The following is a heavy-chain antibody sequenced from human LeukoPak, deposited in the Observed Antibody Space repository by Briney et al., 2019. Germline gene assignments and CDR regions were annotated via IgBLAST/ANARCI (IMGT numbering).Heavy chain of an antibody. CDR2: MNPNSGNT. D-gene: IGHD4-23*01. V-gene: IGHV1-8*03. CDR3: ARGELGYGGTGFDY. CDR1: GYTFTSYD. Sequence: GASVKVSCKASGYTFTSYDINWVRQATGQGLEWMGWMNPNSGNTGYAQKFQGRVTITRNTSISTAYMELSSLRSEDTAVYYCARGELGYGGTGFDYWGQGTLVTVSS. J-gene: IGHJ4*02.